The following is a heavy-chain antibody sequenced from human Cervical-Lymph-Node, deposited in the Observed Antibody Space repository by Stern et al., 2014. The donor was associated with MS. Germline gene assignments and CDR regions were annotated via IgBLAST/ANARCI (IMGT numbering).Heavy chain of an antibody. CDR2: IYWDDEK. CDR1: GFALGNSGVS. Sequence: SGPTLVKATQPLTLTCTFSGFALGNSGVSVVWIRQPPGKDLEGLAVIYWDDEKRYSPSLKNRLSITKDASESQVVLTMTNMDPVDTATYYCTHSLHGDYYDAFDTWGQGTMVTVSS. CDR3: THSLHGDYYDAFDT. V-gene: IGHV2-5*02. J-gene: IGHJ3*02. D-gene: IGHD4-17*01.